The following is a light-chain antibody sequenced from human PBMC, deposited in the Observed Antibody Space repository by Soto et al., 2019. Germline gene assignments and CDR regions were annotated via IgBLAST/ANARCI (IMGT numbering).Light chain of an antibody. CDR2: WAS. Sequence: DIVMTQSPDSLAVSLGERATVNCKSSQSVLYSSNNKNYLAWYQQKPGQPPKLLIYWASIRESGVPDRFSGSGSETDFTLTISSLQAEDVAVYYCQQYYNTPLTFVGGTKVEIK. V-gene: IGKV4-1*01. CDR3: QQYYNTPLT. J-gene: IGKJ4*01. CDR1: QSVLYSSNNKNY.